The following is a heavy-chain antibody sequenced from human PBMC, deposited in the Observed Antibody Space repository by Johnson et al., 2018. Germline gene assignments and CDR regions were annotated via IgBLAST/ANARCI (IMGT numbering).Heavy chain of an antibody. D-gene: IGHD1-1*01. J-gene: IGHJ6*02. CDR1: GFTFSDYS. CDR2: ISSSSSTI. CDR3: ARAHWTTGNAMDV. V-gene: IGHV3-48*01. Sequence: VQLVESGGGLVQPGNSLRLSCAASGFTFSDYSMNWVRLAPGKGLEWISYISSSSSTIHYTDSVKGRFTISRDNAKNSLFLQMNGLRAEDPAVYYCARAHWTTGNAMDVCGQGTTVTVSS.